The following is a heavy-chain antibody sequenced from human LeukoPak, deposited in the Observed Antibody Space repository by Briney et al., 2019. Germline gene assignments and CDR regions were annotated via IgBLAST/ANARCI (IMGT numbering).Heavy chain of an antibody. CDR2: ISGGGGST. CDR3: AKGSGINHYHWIDP. D-gene: IGHD1-14*01. Sequence: QPGGSLRLSCAASGFTFSGFEMNWVRQAPGKGLEWVSGISGGGGSTYYADSVKGRFTISRDNSKNTLYLQMDSLRAEDTALYYCAKGSGINHYHWIDPWGQGTLVTVSS. CDR1: GFTFSGFE. V-gene: IGHV3-23*01. J-gene: IGHJ5*02.